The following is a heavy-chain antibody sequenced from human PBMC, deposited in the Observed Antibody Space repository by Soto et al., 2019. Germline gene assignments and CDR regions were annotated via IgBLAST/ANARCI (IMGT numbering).Heavy chain of an antibody. CDR1: GDSVSSPYY. D-gene: IGHD6-19*01. J-gene: IGHJ4*02. V-gene: IGHV4-4*02. CDR3: ARSAGWYAVHS. Sequence: QVQLQESGPGRVKPSGTLSLTCAVSGDSVSSPYYWCWVRQPPGKGLEWIGEVFHTGTTSYNPSHRSRFTISMDKSINQFSLDLSSVTAADTAVYYCARSAGWYAVHSWGPGTLVIVSS. CDR2: VFHTGTT.